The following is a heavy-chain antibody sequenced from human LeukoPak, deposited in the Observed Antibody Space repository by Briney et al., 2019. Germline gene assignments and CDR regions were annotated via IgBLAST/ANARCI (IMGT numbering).Heavy chain of an antibody. Sequence: GGSLRLSCAASGFTLSSYSMNWVRQAPGKGLEWVSFISSSSSYIYYADSVKGRFTISRDNSKSTLYLQMNSLRAEDTAVYYCAKGAAAGHDYWGQGTLVTVSS. CDR3: AKGAAAGHDY. CDR1: GFTLSSYS. V-gene: IGHV3-21*04. J-gene: IGHJ4*02. CDR2: ISSSSSYI. D-gene: IGHD6-13*01.